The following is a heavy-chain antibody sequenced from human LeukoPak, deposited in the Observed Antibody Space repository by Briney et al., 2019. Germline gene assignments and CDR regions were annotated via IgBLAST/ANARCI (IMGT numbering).Heavy chain of an antibody. J-gene: IGHJ4*02. Sequence: GGSLRLSCAASGFTVSSNYMSWVRQAPGKGLEWVSVIYSGGSTYYADSVKGRFTISRDNSKNTLYLQMNSLRAEDTAVYYCARDGPYGSGSSYYWGQGTLVTVSS. CDR2: IYSGGST. CDR3: ARDGPYGSGSSYY. CDR1: GFTVSSNY. V-gene: IGHV3-53*01. D-gene: IGHD3-10*01.